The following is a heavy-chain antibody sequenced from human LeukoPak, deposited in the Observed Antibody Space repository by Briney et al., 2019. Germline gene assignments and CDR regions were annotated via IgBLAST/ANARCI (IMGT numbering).Heavy chain of an antibody. CDR3: ARTDSSGYYGAY. D-gene: IGHD3-22*01. CDR2: IYYSGST. J-gene: IGHJ4*02. V-gene: IGHV4-30-4*01. CDR1: GGSISSGDYY. Sequence: SETLSLTCAVSGGSISSGDYYWSWIRQPPGKGLEWIEYIYYSGSTYYNPSLKSRLTMSVDTSNNLFSLKLSSVTAADTAVYYCARTDSSGYYGAYWGQGTLVTVSS.